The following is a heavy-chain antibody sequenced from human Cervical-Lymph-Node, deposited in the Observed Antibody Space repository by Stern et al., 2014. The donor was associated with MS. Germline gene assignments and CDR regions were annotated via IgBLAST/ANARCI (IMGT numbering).Heavy chain of an antibody. D-gene: IGHD3-22*01. J-gene: IGHJ4*02. Sequence: QVQLVQSGAEVKKPGSSVKVSCKASGGNFSSYAISWVRQAPGQGLEWMGGIIPIFGTANYAQKFQGRVTITADESTSTAYMELSSLRSEDTAVYYCAREPSSSGYYYYFDYWGQGTLVTVSS. CDR3: AREPSSSGYYYYFDY. CDR1: GGNFSSYA. V-gene: IGHV1-69*01. CDR2: IIPIFGTA.